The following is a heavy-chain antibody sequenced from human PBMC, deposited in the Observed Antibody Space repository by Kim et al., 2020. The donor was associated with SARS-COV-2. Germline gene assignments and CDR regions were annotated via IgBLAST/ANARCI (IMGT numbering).Heavy chain of an antibody. CDR3: TKDISAGGVDV. J-gene: IGHJ6*02. CDR2: IFWNGQTK. Sequence: GGSLRLSCEASGFNVKDHAMHWVRQAPGKGLEWVSGIFWNGQTKDYADSVKGRFITSRDNAKNSLYLQMNSLRSDDTASYYCTKDISAGGVDVWGRGTTVTVSS. D-gene: IGHD6-13*01. V-gene: IGHV3-9*01. CDR1: GFNVKDHA.